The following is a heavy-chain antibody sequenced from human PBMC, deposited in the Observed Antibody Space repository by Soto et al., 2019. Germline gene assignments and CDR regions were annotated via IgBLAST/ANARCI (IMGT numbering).Heavy chain of an antibody. Sequence: EVQLVESGGGLVKPGGSLRLSCAASGFTFSNAWMSWVRQAPGKGLEWVGRIKSKTDGGTTDYAAPVKGRFTISRDDSKNTLYLQMNSLKTEDTAVYYCTTEHDSSGYYAYYYYGMDVWGQGTTVTVSS. D-gene: IGHD3-22*01. CDR1: GFTFSNAW. V-gene: IGHV3-15*01. J-gene: IGHJ6*02. CDR2: IKSKTDGGTT. CDR3: TTEHDSSGYYAYYYYGMDV.